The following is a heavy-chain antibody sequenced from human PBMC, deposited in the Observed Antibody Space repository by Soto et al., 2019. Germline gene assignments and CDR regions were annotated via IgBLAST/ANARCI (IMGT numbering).Heavy chain of an antibody. CDR1: GGSISGSSYY. CDR3: ARGNVVETDY. CDR2: IYYSGST. J-gene: IGHJ4*01. Sequence: SETLSLTCTVSGGSISGSSYYWGWIRQPPGKGLEWIGNIYYSGSTYYNPSLKSRVTISVDTSKNQFSLKLSSVTAADTALYYCARGNVVETDYWRHGTLVTVSS. D-gene: IGHD2-21*02. V-gene: IGHV4-39*07.